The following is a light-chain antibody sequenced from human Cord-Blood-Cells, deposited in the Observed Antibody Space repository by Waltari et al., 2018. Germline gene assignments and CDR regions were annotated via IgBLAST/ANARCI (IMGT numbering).Light chain of an antibody. Sequence: SYVLTQPPSVSVAPGKTARLTCRGNNMGRQKVHRYHQKPGQAPRLVIYYDSDRPPGIPERFFGSNSGNTATLTISRVEAGDEADYYCQVWDSSSDHYVFGTGTKVTVL. CDR3: QVWDSSSDHYV. J-gene: IGLJ1*01. CDR1: NMGRQK. V-gene: IGLV3-21*04. CDR2: YDS.